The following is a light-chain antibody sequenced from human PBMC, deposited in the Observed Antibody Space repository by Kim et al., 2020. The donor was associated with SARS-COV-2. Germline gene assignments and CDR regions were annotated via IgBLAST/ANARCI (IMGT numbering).Light chain of an antibody. CDR2: AAS. J-gene: IGKJ1*01. CDR1: QSISNTF. CDR3: QQYYDSPGT. Sequence: SPGESATLSCRASQSISNTFLVWYQQRPGQAPRLLIYAASTRATGIPDRFSGSGSGTDFTLTISRLEPEDFAVYYCQQYYDSPGTFGQGTKVDIK. V-gene: IGKV3-20*01.